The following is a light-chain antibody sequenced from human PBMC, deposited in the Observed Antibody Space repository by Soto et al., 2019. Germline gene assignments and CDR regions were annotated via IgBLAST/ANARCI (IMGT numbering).Light chain of an antibody. CDR2: GAS. J-gene: IGKJ2*01. V-gene: IGKV3-20*01. CDR1: QSVSSSSY. CDR3: RQYGSSPSYT. Sequence: EIVLTQSPGTLSLSPGERATLSCRASQSVSSSSYLAWYQQKPGQAPRLLIYGASSRATGIPARFSGSVSATDFTLTISRLEPEDFAVYYCRQYGSSPSYTFGQGTKLEIK.